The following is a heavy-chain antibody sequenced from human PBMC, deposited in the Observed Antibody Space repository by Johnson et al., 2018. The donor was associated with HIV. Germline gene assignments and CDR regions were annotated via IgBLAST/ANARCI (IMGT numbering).Heavy chain of an antibody. D-gene: IGHD6-19*01. Sequence: QVQLVESGGGLVQPGRSLRLSCAASGFTFSSYAMHWVRQAPGTGLEWVAVISYDGNNKYYADSVKGRFTISRDNSRNTLYLPMNSLSAEDTAVYYCAREPGIAVAGTDAFDIWGQGTMVTVSS. CDR1: GFTFSSYA. V-gene: IGHV3-30*04. J-gene: IGHJ3*02. CDR2: ISYDGNNK. CDR3: AREPGIAVAGTDAFDI.